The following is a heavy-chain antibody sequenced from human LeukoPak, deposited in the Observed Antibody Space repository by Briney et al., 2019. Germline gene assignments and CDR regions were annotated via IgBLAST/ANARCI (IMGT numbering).Heavy chain of an antibody. Sequence: GGSLRLSCAASGFTFSDYAMSWVRQAPGKGLEWLSVISGGSSGSTYYADSVTGRFTISRDNSKNTLYLQMNSLRAEDTAVYYCAKVLRWWYDILTGNNWDYWGQGTLVTVSS. D-gene: IGHD3-9*01. CDR3: AKVLRWWYDILTGNNWDY. V-gene: IGHV3-23*01. CDR1: GFTFSDYA. CDR2: ISGGSSGST. J-gene: IGHJ4*02.